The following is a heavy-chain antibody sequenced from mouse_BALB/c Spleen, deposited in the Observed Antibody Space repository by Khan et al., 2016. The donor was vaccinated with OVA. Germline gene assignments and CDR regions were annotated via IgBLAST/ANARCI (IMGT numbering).Heavy chain of an antibody. CDR3: ARGGTTVEREYYFDY. J-gene: IGHJ2*01. V-gene: IGHV3-5*02. CDR1: GISITTGNYR. Sequence: EVQLQESGPGLVKPSQTVSLTCTVTGISITTGNYRWSWIRQFPGNKLEWIGYIYYSGTITYNPSLTSRTTITRDTSKNQFFLEMNSLTAEDTATYYCARGGTTVEREYYFDYWGQGTTLTVSS. CDR2: IYYSGTI. D-gene: IGHD1-1*01.